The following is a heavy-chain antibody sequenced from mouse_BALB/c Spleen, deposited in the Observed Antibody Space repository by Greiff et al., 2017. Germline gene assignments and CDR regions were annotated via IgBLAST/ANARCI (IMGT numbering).Heavy chain of an antibody. CDR1: GYAFTNYL. D-gene: IGHD2-1*01. V-gene: IGHV1-54*01. CDR2: INPGSGGT. Sequence: VQLQQSGAELVRPGTSVKVSCKASGYAFTNYLIEWVKQRPGQGLEWIGVINPGSGGTNYNEKFKGKATLTADKSSSTAYMQLSSLTSDDSAVYFCARGGNYYFDYWGQGTTLTVSS. CDR3: ARGGNYYFDY. J-gene: IGHJ2*01.